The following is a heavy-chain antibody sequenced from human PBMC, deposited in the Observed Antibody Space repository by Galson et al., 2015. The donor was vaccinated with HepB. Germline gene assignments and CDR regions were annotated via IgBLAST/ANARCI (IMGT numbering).Heavy chain of an antibody. CDR3: AAEPYSSATHYYGMDV. D-gene: IGHD6-19*01. J-gene: IGHJ6*02. V-gene: IGHV1-58*01. CDR2: IVVGSGNT. Sequence: QSGAEVKKPGASVKVSCKASGFTFTSSAVQWVRQARGQRLEWIGWIVVGSGNTNYAQKFQERVTITRDMSTSTAYMELSSLRSEDTAVYYCAAEPYSSATHYYGMDVWGQGTTVTVSS. CDR1: GFTFTSSA.